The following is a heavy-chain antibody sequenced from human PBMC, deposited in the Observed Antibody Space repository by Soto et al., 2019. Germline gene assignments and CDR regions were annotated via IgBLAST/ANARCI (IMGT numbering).Heavy chain of an antibody. D-gene: IGHD1-26*01. CDR3: ARGGTLRMDYYGMDV. CDR1: RFPFSTYG. Sequence: GSLRLSCAASRFPFSTYGMHWVRQAPGKGLEWVAVIWYDGSNKYYADSVKGRFTNSRDNSKNTLYLQMNSLRAEDTAVYYCARGGTLRMDYYGMDVWGQGTTVTVSS. CDR2: IWYDGSNK. J-gene: IGHJ6*02. V-gene: IGHV3-33*08.